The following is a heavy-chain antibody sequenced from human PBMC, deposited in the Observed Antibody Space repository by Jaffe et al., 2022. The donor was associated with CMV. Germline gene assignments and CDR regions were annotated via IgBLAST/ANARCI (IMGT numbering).Heavy chain of an antibody. V-gene: IGHV3-21*01. Sequence: EVQLVESGGGLVKPGGSLRLSCAASGFTFSSYSMNWVRQAPGKGLEWVSSISSSSSYIYYADSVKGRFTISRDNAKNSLYLQMNSLRAEDTAVYYCARDNVPVVVVPAAIYPLPRSLPPHDHYYYYGMDVWGQGTTVTVSS. J-gene: IGHJ6*02. CDR3: ARDNVPVVVVPAAIYPLPRSLPPHDHYYYYGMDV. CDR2: ISSSSSYI. D-gene: IGHD2-2*01. CDR1: GFTFSSYS.